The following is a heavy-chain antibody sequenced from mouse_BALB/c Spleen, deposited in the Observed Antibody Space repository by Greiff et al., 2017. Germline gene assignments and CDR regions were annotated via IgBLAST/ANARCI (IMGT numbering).Heavy chain of an antibody. Sequence: EVQLQESGPGLVKPSQSLSLTCSVTGYSITSGYYWNWIRQFPGNKLEWMGYISYDGSNNYNPSLKNRISITRDTSKNQFFLKLNSVTTEDTATYYCARDRDSWAMDYWGQGTSVTVSS. CDR3: ARDRDSWAMDY. CDR1: GYSITSGYY. D-gene: IGHD3-1*01. CDR2: ISYDGSN. V-gene: IGHV3-6*02. J-gene: IGHJ4*01.